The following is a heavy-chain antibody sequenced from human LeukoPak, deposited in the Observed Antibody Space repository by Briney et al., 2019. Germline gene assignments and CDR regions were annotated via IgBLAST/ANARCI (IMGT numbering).Heavy chain of an antibody. Sequence: ASVKVSCEASGYTFTGYYMHWVRQAPGQGLEWMGWINPNSGGTNYAQKFQGRVTMTRDTSISTAYMELSRLRSDDTAVYHCARVNDSSGYTYFYYYGMDVWGQGTTVTVSS. CDR2: INPNSGGT. CDR3: ARVNDSSGYTYFYYYGMDV. CDR1: GYTFTGYY. J-gene: IGHJ6*02. D-gene: IGHD3-22*01. V-gene: IGHV1-2*02.